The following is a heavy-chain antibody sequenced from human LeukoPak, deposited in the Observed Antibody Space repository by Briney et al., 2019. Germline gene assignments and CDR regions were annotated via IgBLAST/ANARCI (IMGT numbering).Heavy chain of an antibody. CDR3: ARAIEVGAMTPFDY. D-gene: IGHD1-26*01. Sequence: PSETLSLTCAVYGGSFSGYYWTWIRQPPGKGLEWIGEINHRRSTEYSPSLKSRVTISVDTSKNQFSLKLSSVTAADTAVYYCARAIEVGAMTPFDYWGQGTLVTVSS. CDR1: GGSFSGYY. V-gene: IGHV4-34*01. J-gene: IGHJ4*02. CDR2: INHRRST.